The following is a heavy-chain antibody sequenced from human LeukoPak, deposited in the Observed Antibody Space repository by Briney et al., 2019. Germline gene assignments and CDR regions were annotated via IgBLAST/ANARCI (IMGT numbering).Heavy chain of an antibody. CDR1: GFTFSSYW. J-gene: IGHJ4*02. CDR2: IGSSDNII. CDR3: AREVVAGTFDS. D-gene: IGHD6-19*01. Sequence: GGSLRLSCAASGFTFSSYWMHWVRQAPGKGLEWVSDIGSSDNIISYADSVKGRFTISRDIAKNSLYLQVNSLRVEDTAVYYCAREVVAGTFDSWGQGTLVTVSS. V-gene: IGHV3-48*04.